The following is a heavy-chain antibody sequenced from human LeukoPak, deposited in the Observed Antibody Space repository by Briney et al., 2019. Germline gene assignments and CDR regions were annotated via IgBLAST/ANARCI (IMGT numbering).Heavy chain of an antibody. Sequence: SETLSLTCTVSGGSISSSSYYWGWIRQPPGKGLEWIGSIYYSGSTYYNPFLKSRVTISVDTSKNQFSLKLSSVTAADTAVYYCARAYGSGSYYDNWFDPWGQGTLVTVSS. CDR1: GGSISSSSYY. CDR3: ARAYGSGSYYDNWFDP. CDR2: IYYSGST. J-gene: IGHJ5*02. V-gene: IGHV4-39*07. D-gene: IGHD3-10*01.